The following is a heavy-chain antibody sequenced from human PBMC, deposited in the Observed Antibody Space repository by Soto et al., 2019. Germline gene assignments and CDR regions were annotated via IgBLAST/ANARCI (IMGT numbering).Heavy chain of an antibody. CDR3: ATPHFTMVRGADRYYYYGMDV. CDR1: GFTFSSYW. D-gene: IGHD3-10*01. V-gene: IGHV3-74*01. J-gene: IGHJ6*02. CDR2: INSDGSST. Sequence: LRLSCAASGFTFSSYWMHWVRQAPGKGLVWVSRINSDGSSTSYADSVKGRFTISRDNAKNTPYLQMNSLRAEDTAVYYCATPHFTMVRGADRYYYYGMDVWGQGTTVTVSS.